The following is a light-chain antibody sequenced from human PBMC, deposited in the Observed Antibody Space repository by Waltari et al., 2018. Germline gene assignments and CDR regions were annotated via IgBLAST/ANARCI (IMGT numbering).Light chain of an antibody. Sequence: QSVLTQPPSASGTPGQRVTISCIALAPRTATEPLSWYQHVAGTAPKLLSYSNYQRPSGVPDRFSGSKSGTSASLAISGLRSDDEADYYCASWDDSLNGQVFGGGTRLTVL. CDR2: SNY. CDR3: ASWDDSLNGQV. CDR1: APRTATEP. V-gene: IGLV1-44*01. J-gene: IGLJ2*01.